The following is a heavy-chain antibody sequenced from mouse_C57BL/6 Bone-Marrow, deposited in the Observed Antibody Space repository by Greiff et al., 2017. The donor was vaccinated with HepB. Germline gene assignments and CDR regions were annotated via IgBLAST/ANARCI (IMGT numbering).Heavy chain of an antibody. CDR1: GYTFTSYG. CDR3: ARERGYYYGSRPWFAY. V-gene: IGHV1-81*01. D-gene: IGHD1-1*01. J-gene: IGHJ3*01. Sequence: VQPQQSGAELARPGASVKLSCKASGYTFTSYGISWVKQRTGQGLEWIGEIYPRSGNTYYNEKFKGKATLTADKSSSTAYMELRSLTSEDSAVYFCARERGYYYGSRPWFAYWGQGTLVTVSA. CDR2: IYPRSGNT.